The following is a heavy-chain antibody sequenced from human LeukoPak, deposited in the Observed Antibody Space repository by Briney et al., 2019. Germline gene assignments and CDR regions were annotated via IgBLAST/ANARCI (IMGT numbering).Heavy chain of an antibody. V-gene: IGHV3-7*01. J-gene: IGHJ4*02. CDR2: VKEDGTEK. CDR3: AKYSSSWYVDY. D-gene: IGHD6-13*01. Sequence: GGSLRLSCAASGFTFTSYWMSWVRQAPGKGLEWVANVKEDGTEKYYVDSVKGRFTISRDNSKNTLYLQMNSLRAEDTAVYYCAKYSSSWYVDYWGQGTLVTVSS. CDR1: GFTFTSYW.